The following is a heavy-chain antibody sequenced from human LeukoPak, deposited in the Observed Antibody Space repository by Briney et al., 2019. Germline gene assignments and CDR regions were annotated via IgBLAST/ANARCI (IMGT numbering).Heavy chain of an antibody. CDR2: IYHSGST. CDR1: GGSISSSNW. D-gene: IGHD5-18*01. CDR3: ATRNTAPGYYYYYMDV. J-gene: IGHJ6*03. Sequence: SETLSLTCAVSGGSISSSNWWSWVRQPPGKGLEWIGEIYHSGSTNYNPSLKSRVTISVDKSKNQFSLKLSSVTAADTAVYYCATRNTAPGYYYYYMDVWGKGTTVTVSS. V-gene: IGHV4-4*02.